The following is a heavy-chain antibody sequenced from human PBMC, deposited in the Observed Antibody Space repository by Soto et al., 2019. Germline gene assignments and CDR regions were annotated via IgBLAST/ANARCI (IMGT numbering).Heavy chain of an antibody. V-gene: IGHV3-11*05. Sequence: QVQLVESGGGLVKPGGSLRLSCAASGFTFSDYYMSWIRQAPGKGLEWVSYISSSSSYTNYAASAKGRFTISRDHAKNSLYLQMNSLRAEDTAVYYCARGGYDSSGYYDYWGQGTLVTVSS. CDR3: ARGGYDSSGYYDY. D-gene: IGHD3-22*01. CDR1: GFTFSDYY. CDR2: ISSSSSYT. J-gene: IGHJ4*02.